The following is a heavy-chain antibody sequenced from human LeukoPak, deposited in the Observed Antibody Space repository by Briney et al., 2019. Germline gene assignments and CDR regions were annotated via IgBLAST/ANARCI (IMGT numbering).Heavy chain of an antibody. J-gene: IGHJ6*02. Sequence: SETLSLTCTVSGGSVSSGSYYWNWIRQPPGKGLEWIGYISFRGRTNYSPSLKSRVTKSVDTSKTQSSLKLSSVTAADTAVYYCARGISTTWNNYYYGLDVWGQGTTVTVSS. D-gene: IGHD2-2*01. CDR2: ISFRGRT. CDR1: GGSVSSGSYY. CDR3: ARGISTTWNNYYYGLDV. V-gene: IGHV4-61*01.